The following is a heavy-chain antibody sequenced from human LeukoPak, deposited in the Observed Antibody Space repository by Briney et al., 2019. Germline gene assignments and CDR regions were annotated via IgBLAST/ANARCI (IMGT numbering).Heavy chain of an antibody. Sequence: AGTLRLSYAASGFTISSYWMSWVRQAPGKGLEWVANIKQDGSEKYYVDSVKGRFTISRDNAKNSLYLQMNSLRAEDTAVYYCARNMITFGGVIHYWGQGTLVTVSS. V-gene: IGHV3-7*03. D-gene: IGHD3-16*01. J-gene: IGHJ4*02. CDR2: IKQDGSEK. CDR1: GFTISSYW. CDR3: ARNMITFGGVIHY.